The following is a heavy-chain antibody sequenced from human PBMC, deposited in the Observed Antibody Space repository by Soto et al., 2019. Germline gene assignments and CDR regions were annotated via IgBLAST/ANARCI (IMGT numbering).Heavy chain of an antibody. CDR2: IYPDDSST. D-gene: IGHD2-2*01. Sequence: GEPLKISCKGSGYTLNNDRIGWGREKPGRGLEWMGVIYPDDSSTTYGPSFQGQITFSVDKSISTAYLQWSSLKASDTAIYYCARRRYCKSISCLTRNWLAPWGQETLVTVSS. J-gene: IGHJ5*02. V-gene: IGHV5-51*01. CDR1: GYTLNNDR. CDR3: ARRRYCKSISCLTRNWLAP.